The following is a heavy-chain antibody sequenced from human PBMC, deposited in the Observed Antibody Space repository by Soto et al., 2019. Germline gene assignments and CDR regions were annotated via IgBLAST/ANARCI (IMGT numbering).Heavy chain of an antibody. Sequence: SETLSLTCTVSGGSISSSSYYWGWIRQPPGKGLEWIGSIYYSGSTYYNPSLKSRVTISVDTSKNQFSLKLSSVTAADTAVYYCARISPGIAVAGTEDFDYWGQGTLVTVSS. CDR3: ARISPGIAVAGTEDFDY. CDR1: GGSISSSSYY. CDR2: IYYSGST. V-gene: IGHV4-39*01. J-gene: IGHJ4*02. D-gene: IGHD6-19*01.